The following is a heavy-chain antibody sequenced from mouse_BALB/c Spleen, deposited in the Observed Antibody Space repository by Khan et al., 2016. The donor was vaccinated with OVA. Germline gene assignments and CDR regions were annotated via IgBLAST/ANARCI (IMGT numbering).Heavy chain of an antibody. V-gene: IGHV1S136*01. CDR1: GYTFTSYV. D-gene: IGHD1-1*01. CDR2: ISPNSDGS. J-gene: IGHJ3*01. CDR3: LRSLYCYGSAYEGFAY. Sequence: VHVKQSGPELVKPGASVKMSCKASGYTFTSYVMHWVKQKPGQGLEWIGYISPNSDGSKYNEKFRGKATLTSDKSSSTAYMELSSLTSEGSAVYYVLRSLYCYGSAYEGFAYWGQGTLVTVSA.